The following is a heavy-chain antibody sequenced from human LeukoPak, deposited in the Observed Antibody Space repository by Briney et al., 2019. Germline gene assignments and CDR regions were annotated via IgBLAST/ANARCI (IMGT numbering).Heavy chain of an antibody. CDR1: GFTFSSYA. V-gene: IGHV3-23*01. Sequence: GGSLRLSCAASGFTFSSYAMSWVRQAPGKGLEWVSDISFNGGNTYYADSVKGRFTISRDNSKNTLYLQMNSLRAEDTAVYYCAKDKLQQLVRYYFDYWGQGTLVTVSS. CDR3: AKDKLQQLVRYYFDY. CDR2: ISFNGGNT. J-gene: IGHJ4*02. D-gene: IGHD6-13*01.